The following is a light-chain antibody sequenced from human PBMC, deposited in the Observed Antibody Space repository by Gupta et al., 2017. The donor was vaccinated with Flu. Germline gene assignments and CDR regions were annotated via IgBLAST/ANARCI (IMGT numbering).Light chain of an antibody. CDR2: EAS. J-gene: IGKJ1*01. CDR1: QSVSSN. CDR3: QEYNIMTLFT. V-gene: IGKV3-15*01. Sequence: RVLTQSPATLSVSPGERVTLSCRASQSVSSNVTWCQQKPGEAPRLHSYEASTRAAHVPAWIRGSGSGTEYTHLIRSLQSAYFALYFCQEYNIMTLFTFGQGTKVEIK.